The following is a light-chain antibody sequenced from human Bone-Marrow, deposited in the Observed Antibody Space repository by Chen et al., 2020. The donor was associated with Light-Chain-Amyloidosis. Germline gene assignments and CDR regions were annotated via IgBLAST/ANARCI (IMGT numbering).Light chain of an antibody. CDR2: EAS. Sequence: IVLTQSPATLSLFPGESATLSCRVSQSVGNQLAWYQHKPGQGPSLVIYEASTRASGIPARFSGSGYGTEFTLTSSSLQSEDFAVYFCQQYNKWARTFGQGTGVEVK. V-gene: IGKV3-15*01. J-gene: IGKJ1*01. CDR1: QSVGNQ. CDR3: QQYNKWART.